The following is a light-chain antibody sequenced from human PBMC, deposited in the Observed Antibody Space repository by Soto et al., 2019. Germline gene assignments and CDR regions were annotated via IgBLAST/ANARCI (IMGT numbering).Light chain of an antibody. J-gene: IGLJ1*01. CDR1: GNAVSYQL. V-gene: IGLV2-23*02. CDR2: NVT. CDR3: CSFVGVTNDV. Sequence: QSALTQPASVSGSPGQSITISCSGNAVSYQLVSWYQQQPGKAPKLILYNVTRRPSGVSNRFSGFKSGTTASLKITGLQAEDEDDYYCCSFVGVTNDVFGNGTKLTVL.